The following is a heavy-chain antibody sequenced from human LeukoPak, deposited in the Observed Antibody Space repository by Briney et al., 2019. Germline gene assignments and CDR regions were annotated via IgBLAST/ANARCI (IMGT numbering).Heavy chain of an antibody. CDR3: ARGGNVLLWFGELLPNDY. J-gene: IGHJ4*02. Sequence: ASVKVSCKASGYTFTSYGISWVRQAPGQGLEWMGWISAYNGNTNYAQKLQGRVTMTTDTSTSTAYMELRSLRSDDTAVYYCARGGNVLLWFGELLPNDYWGQGTLVTVSS. CDR2: ISAYNGNT. V-gene: IGHV1-18*01. CDR1: GYTFTSYG. D-gene: IGHD3-10*01.